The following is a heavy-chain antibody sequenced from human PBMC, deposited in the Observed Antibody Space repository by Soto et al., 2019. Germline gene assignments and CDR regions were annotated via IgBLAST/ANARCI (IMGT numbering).Heavy chain of an antibody. CDR1: GGSISSGGYY. V-gene: IGHV4-31*03. D-gene: IGHD1-1*01. CDR3: ARDHKTHDDAFDI. J-gene: IGHJ3*02. CDR2: IYYSVST. Sequence: SETLSLTCTVSGGSISSGGYYWSWIRQHPGKGLEWIGYIYYSVSTYYNPSLKSRVTISVDTSKNQFSLKLSSVTAADTAVYYCARDHKTHDDAFDIWGQGTMVTVSS.